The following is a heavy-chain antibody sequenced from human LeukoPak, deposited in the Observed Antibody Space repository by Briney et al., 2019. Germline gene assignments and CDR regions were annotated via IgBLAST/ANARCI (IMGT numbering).Heavy chain of an antibody. CDR1: GGSISSYY. D-gene: IGHD6-13*01. CDR2: IYTSGST. J-gene: IGHJ4*02. CDR3: ARGTIGYSSSWYPSYFDY. Sequence: NTSETLSLTCTVSGGSISSYYWSWIRQPAGKGLEWIGRIYTSGSTNYNPSLKSRVTMSVDTSKNQFSLKLSSVTAADTAVYYCARGTIGYSSSWYPSYFDYWGQGTLVTVSS. V-gene: IGHV4-4*07.